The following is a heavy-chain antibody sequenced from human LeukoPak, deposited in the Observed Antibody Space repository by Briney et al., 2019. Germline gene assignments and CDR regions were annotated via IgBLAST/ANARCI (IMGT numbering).Heavy chain of an antibody. CDR3: AKDLSGWYYYYMDV. CDR1: GFTFSSYA. D-gene: IGHD6-19*01. J-gene: IGHJ6*03. V-gene: IGHV3-23*01. CDR2: ISGSGGST. Sequence: GGSLRLSCAASGFTFSSYAMSWVRQAPGKGLEWVSAISGSGGSTYYADSVKGRFTISRDNSKNTLYLQMNSLRAEDTAVYYCAKDLSGWYYYYMDVWGKGTTVTVSS.